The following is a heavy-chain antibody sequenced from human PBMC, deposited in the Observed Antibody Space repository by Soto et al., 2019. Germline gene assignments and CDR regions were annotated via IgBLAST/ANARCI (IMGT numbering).Heavy chain of an antibody. J-gene: IGHJ6*02. V-gene: IGHV1-46*01. Sequence: GASVKLSCKASGYTFTSYYIHWGRQAPGQGLECMGIINPSGGSTSYAQKFQGRVTMTRDTSTSTVYMELSSLRSEDTAVYYCARDPSLITMVRGVIITDYYYGMDVWGQGTTVTVSS. CDR3: ARDPSLITMVRGVIITDYYYGMDV. CDR1: GYTFTSYY. D-gene: IGHD3-10*01. CDR2: INPSGGST.